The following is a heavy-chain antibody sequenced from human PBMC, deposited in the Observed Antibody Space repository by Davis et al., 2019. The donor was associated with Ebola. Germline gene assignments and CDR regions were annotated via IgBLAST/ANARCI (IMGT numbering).Heavy chain of an antibody. CDR3: ARGKGRPYYDFWSGYLPFDP. CDR2: IKQDGSEK. CDR1: GFTFSSYW. D-gene: IGHD3-3*01. J-gene: IGHJ5*02. V-gene: IGHV3-7*01. Sequence: GESLKISCAASGFTFSSYWMSWVRQAPGKGLEWVANIKQDGSEKYYVDSVKGRFTISRDNSKNTLYLQMNSLRAEDTAVYYCARGKGRPYYDFWSGYLPFDPWGQGTLVTVSS.